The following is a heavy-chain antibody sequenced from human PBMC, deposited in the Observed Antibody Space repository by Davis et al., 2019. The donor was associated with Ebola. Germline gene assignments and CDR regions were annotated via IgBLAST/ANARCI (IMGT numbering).Heavy chain of an antibody. V-gene: IGHV3-64*04. CDR2: ISSNGGST. Sequence: ESLKISCAASGFTFSSYAMHWVRQAPGKGLEYVSAISSNGGSTYYADSVKGRFTISRDNSKNTLYLQMNSLRAEDTAVYYCARPRLKQQLAAKYKYYYYGMDVWGQGTTVTVSS. CDR3: ARPRLKQQLAAKYKYYYYGMDV. CDR1: GFTFSSYA. J-gene: IGHJ6*02. D-gene: IGHD6-13*01.